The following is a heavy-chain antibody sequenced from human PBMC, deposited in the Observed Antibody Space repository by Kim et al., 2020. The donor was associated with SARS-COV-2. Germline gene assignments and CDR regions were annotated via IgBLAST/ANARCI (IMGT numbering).Heavy chain of an antibody. Sequence: SETLSLTFTVSGGSISSGGYYWSWIRQHPGKGLEWIGYIYYSGSTYYNPSLKSRVTISVDTSKNQFSLKLSSVTAADTAVYYCARATVYYDSSGYYYGGWFDPWGQGTLVTVSS. D-gene: IGHD3-22*01. V-gene: IGHV4-31*03. CDR3: ARATVYYDSSGYYYGGWFDP. CDR1: GGSISSGGYY. J-gene: IGHJ5*02. CDR2: IYYSGST.